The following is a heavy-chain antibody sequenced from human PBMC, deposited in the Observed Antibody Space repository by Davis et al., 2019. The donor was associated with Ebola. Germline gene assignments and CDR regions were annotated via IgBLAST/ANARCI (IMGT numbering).Heavy chain of an antibody. D-gene: IGHD3-10*01. CDR3: ARVLLTMVRGVTTNYYYYYSMDV. CDR1: GFSLSTSGMC. CDR2: IDWDDDK. Sequence: SGPTLVKPTQTLTLTCTFSGFSLSTSGMCVSWIRQPPGKALEWLARIDWDDDKKYSTSLKTRLSISKDTSKNQVVLTMTNMDPVDTATYYCARVLLTMVRGVTTNYYYYYSMDVWGQGTTVTVSS. V-gene: IGHV2-70*11. J-gene: IGHJ6*02.